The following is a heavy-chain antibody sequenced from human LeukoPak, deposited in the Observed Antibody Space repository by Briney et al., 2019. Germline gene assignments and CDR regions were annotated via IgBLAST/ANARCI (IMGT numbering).Heavy chain of an antibody. CDR1: GYTFTSYG. CDR2: TSAYNGNT. CDR3: ATEEWYGSRTFDI. Sequence: ASVKVSCKASGYTFTSYGISWVRQAPGQGLEWMGWTSAYNGNTNYAQKLQGRVTMTTDTSTSTAYMELRSLRSEDTAVYYCATEEWYGSRTFDIWGQGTMVTVSS. D-gene: IGHD3-3*01. V-gene: IGHV1-18*01. J-gene: IGHJ3*02.